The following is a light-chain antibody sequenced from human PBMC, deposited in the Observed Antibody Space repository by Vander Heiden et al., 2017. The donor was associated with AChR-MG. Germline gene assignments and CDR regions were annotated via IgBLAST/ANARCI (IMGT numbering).Light chain of an antibody. V-gene: IGLV2-23*01. CDR3: CSYARDNVRV. CDR1: TFDVGSYNL. J-gene: IGLJ3*02. CDR2: EAK. Sequence: QSALTQPASVSWSPGQSITIPCTGTTFDVGSYNLVSRYQQHPGKAPKLLIYEAKKRPSGVSSRFSASKSGSTASLTISGLQAEDEADYYCCSYARDNVRVFGGGTRLTVL.